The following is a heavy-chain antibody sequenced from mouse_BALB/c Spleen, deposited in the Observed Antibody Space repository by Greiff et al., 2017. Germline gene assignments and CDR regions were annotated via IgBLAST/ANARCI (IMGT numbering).Heavy chain of an antibody. Sequence: EVQLVESGGGLVKPGGSLKLSCAASGFTFSSYAMSWVRQTPEKRLEWVASISSGGSTYYPDSVKGRFTISRDNARNILYLQMSSLRSEDTAMYYCAREGEDYAWFAYWGQGTLVTVSA. D-gene: IGHD2-4*01. V-gene: IGHV5-6-5*01. CDR1: GFTFSSYA. CDR3: AREGEDYAWFAY. CDR2: ISSGGST. J-gene: IGHJ3*01.